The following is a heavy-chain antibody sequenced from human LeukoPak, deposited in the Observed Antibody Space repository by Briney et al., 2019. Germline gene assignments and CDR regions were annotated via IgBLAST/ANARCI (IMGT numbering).Heavy chain of an antibody. CDR2: IWYDGSNK. CDR1: GFTFSSYG. Sequence: SGRSLRLSCAASGFTFSSYGMHWVRQAPGKGLEWVAVIWYDGSNKYYADSVKGRFTISRDNSKNTLYLQMNSLRAEDTAVYYCAREENYYDSSGYYFIDYWGQGTLVTVSS. CDR3: AREENYYDSSGYYFIDY. D-gene: IGHD3-22*01. V-gene: IGHV3-33*01. J-gene: IGHJ4*02.